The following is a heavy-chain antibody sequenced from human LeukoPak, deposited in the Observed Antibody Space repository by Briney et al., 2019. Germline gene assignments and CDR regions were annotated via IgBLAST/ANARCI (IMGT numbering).Heavy chain of an antibody. D-gene: IGHD5-12*01. Sequence: SETLSLTCTVSGGSISSYYWSWIRHPPGKGLEWIGYIYYSGSTNYNPSLKSRVTISVDTSKNQFSLKLSSVTAADTAVYYCARGGSWFDPWGQGTLVTVSS. CDR3: ARGGSWFDP. V-gene: IGHV4-59*01. J-gene: IGHJ5*02. CDR1: GGSISSYY. CDR2: IYYSGST.